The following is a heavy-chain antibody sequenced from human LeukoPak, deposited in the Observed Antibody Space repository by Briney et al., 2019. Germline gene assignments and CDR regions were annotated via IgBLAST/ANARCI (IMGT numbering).Heavy chain of an antibody. J-gene: IGHJ6*03. Sequence: SETLSLTCTVSGGSISSSNYYWGWIRQPPRKGLEWIGNIYYTGSTYYSPSLKSRVTMSVDTSKNQFSLKLSSVTAADTAVYYCARVLYSEAVAAPNYMDVWGKGTTVTVSS. V-gene: IGHV4-39*01. CDR2: IYYTGST. D-gene: IGHD6-19*01. CDR3: ARVLYSEAVAAPNYMDV. CDR1: GGSISSSNYY.